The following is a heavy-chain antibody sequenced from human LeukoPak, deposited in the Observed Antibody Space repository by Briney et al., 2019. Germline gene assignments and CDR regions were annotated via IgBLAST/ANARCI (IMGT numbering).Heavy chain of an antibody. CDR2: IYYSGST. CDR1: GGSISTSSYY. J-gene: IGHJ6*03. Sequence: SETLSLTCTVSGGSISTSSYYWDWIRQPPGKGLEWIGSIYYSGSTYYNPSLKSRVTISVDTSKNQFSLKLSSVTAADTAVYYCARRSQQLQRYYYYYMDVWGKGTTVTVSS. V-gene: IGHV4-39*01. CDR3: ARRSQQLQRYYYYYMDV. D-gene: IGHD6-13*01.